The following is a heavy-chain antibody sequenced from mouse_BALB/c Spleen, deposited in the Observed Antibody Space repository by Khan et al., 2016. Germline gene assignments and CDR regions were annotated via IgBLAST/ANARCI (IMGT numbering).Heavy chain of an antibody. D-gene: IGHD1-2*01. Sequence: EVQLQESGPGLVKPSQSLSLTCTVTGYSITSGYGWNWIRTFPGNKLEWMGYISYSGSTNYNPSLKRRISTTRDTSTNQFFLQLNSVTTEDTATEDRARTARIKYWGQGTTLTVAS. V-gene: IGHV3-2*02. J-gene: IGHJ2*01. CDR3: ARTARIKY. CDR1: GYSITSGYG. CDR2: ISYSGST.